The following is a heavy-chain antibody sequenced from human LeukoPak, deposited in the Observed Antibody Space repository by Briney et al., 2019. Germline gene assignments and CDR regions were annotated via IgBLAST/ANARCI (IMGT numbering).Heavy chain of an antibody. D-gene: IGHD2-15*01. V-gene: IGHV3-11*01. J-gene: IGHJ4*02. CDR2: ISSSGSTI. Sequence: PGGSPRLSCAASGFTFSDYYMSWIRQAPGKGLEWVSYISSSGSTIYYADSVKGRFTISRDNAKNSLYLQMNSLRAEDTAVYYCARENNRYCSGGSCYYLDYWGQGTLVTVSS. CDR3: ARENNRYCSGGSCYYLDY. CDR1: GFTFSDYY.